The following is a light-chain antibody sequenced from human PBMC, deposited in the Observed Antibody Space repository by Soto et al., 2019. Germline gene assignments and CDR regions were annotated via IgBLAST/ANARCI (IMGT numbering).Light chain of an antibody. CDR3: QQYGNSPLT. J-gene: IGKJ4*01. Sequence: EIVLTQSPGTLSLSPGERATLSCRASESVSSSYLAWYQQRPGQAPRLLIYGASNRATGIPDRFSGSGSGTDFTLTISRLEPEDFAVYFCQQYGNSPLTFGGGTKVDIK. CDR1: ESVSSSY. V-gene: IGKV3-20*01. CDR2: GAS.